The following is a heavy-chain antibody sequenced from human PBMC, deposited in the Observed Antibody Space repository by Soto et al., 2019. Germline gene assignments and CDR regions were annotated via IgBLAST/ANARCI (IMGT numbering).Heavy chain of an antibody. CDR3: AREVDYGDYYDY. CDR2: INHSGST. Sequence: XXTRSLAVAIYGGSFSGYYWRWIRQPPGKGLEWIGEINHSGSTNYNPSLKSRVTISVDTSKNQFSLKLSSVTAADTAVYYCAREVDYGDYYDYWGQGTLVTVSS. D-gene: IGHD4-17*01. CDR1: GGSFSGYY. V-gene: IGHV4-34*01. J-gene: IGHJ4*02.